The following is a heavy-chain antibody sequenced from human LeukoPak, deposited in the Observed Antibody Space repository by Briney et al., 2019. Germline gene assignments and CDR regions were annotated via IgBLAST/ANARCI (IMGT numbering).Heavy chain of an antibody. Sequence: ASVKVSCKASGYTFTGYHMHWVRQAPGQGLEWMGWIAPNSGGTNYAQKFQGRVTMTRDTSVSTAYMEVSRLTSDDTAVYYCAREYSSSSGRLYDYWGQGTLVTVS. V-gene: IGHV1-2*02. CDR1: GYTFTGYH. D-gene: IGHD6-6*01. CDR3: AREYSSSSGRLYDY. CDR2: IAPNSGGT. J-gene: IGHJ4*02.